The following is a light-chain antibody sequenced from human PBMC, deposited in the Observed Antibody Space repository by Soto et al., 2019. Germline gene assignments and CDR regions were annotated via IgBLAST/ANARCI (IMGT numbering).Light chain of an antibody. CDR2: RAS. CDR1: QSLGGN. J-gene: IGKJ1*01. CDR3: QQYNNWPPWT. Sequence: EIVMTQSPATLAVSPGDTATLSCRASQSLGGNLAWYQQKPGQAPRLLIFRASSRATGVPARFSASASGTEFTLTISGLQSDDLAVYYCQQYNNWPPWTFGPGTKVEIK. V-gene: IGKV3-15*01.